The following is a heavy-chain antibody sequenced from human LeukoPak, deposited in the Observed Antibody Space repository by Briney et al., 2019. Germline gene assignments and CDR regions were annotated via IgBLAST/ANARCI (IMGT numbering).Heavy chain of an antibody. Sequence: SETLSLTCTVSGGSISSYYWSWIRQPPGKGLERIGYIYYSGSTNYNPSLKSRVTISVDTSKNQFSLKLTSVTAADTAVYYCARDGFGSYYFDYWGQGTLVTVSS. V-gene: IGHV4-59*01. CDR1: GGSISSYY. CDR3: ARDGFGSYYFDY. J-gene: IGHJ4*02. CDR2: IYYSGST. D-gene: IGHD1-26*01.